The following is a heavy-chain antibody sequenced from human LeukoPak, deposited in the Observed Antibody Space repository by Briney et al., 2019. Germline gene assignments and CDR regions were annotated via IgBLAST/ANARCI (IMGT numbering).Heavy chain of an antibody. J-gene: IGHJ4*02. Sequence: ASVKVSYKASGYTFTGYYTHWVRQAPGQGLEWMGRMNPDSGDTNYAQKFTGRVAMTRDTSISTAYMELSSLRSDDTAVYYCARGAAVGQTRDYWGQGTLVTVSS. CDR3: ARGAAVGQTRDY. V-gene: IGHV1-2*06. CDR2: MNPDSGDT. D-gene: IGHD6-13*01. CDR1: GYTFTGYY.